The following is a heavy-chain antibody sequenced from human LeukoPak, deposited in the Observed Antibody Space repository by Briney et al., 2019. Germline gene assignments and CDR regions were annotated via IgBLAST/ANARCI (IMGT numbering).Heavy chain of an antibody. V-gene: IGHV4-39*07. CDR2: IYYSGST. J-gene: IGHJ6*03. CDR1: GGSISSSSYY. Sequence: PSETLSLTCTVSGGSISSSSYYWGWVRQPPGTGLEWIGSIYYSGSTYYNSSLKSRVTISVDTSKNQFSLKLSSVTAADTAVYYCATLPTLYYYDSSGPTRYYYYMDVWGKGTTVTVSS. CDR3: ATLPTLYYYDSSGPTRYYYYMDV. D-gene: IGHD3-22*01.